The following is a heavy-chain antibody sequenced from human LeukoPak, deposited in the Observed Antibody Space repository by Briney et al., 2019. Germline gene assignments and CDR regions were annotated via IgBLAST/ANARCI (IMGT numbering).Heavy chain of an antibody. CDR2: ISDRDGA. Sequence: SSETLSLTCTVSGGSISTYYWSWIRQSPGKGLEWIGYISDRDGATYNPSLKSRVTISVDTSKNQFSLKLSSVTAADTAVYYCARGTGNSGSYFHPWGQGTLVTVSS. D-gene: IGHD1-26*01. V-gene: IGHV4-59*12. J-gene: IGHJ5*02. CDR1: GGSISTYY. CDR3: ARGTGNSGSYFHP.